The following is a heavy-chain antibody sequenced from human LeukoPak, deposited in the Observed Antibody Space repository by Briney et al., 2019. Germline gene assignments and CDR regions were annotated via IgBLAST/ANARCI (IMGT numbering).Heavy chain of an antibody. CDR1: GFTFSSYG. J-gene: IGHJ4*02. V-gene: IGHV3-21*01. CDR3: ARVGGRLYYFDY. Sequence: GGSLRLSCAASGFTFSSYGMNWVRQAPGKGLAWVSSISSSSSYIYYADSVKGRFTISRDNAKNSLYLQMNSLRAEDTAVYYCARVGGRLYYFDYWGQGTLVTVSS. D-gene: IGHD2-15*01. CDR2: ISSSSSYI.